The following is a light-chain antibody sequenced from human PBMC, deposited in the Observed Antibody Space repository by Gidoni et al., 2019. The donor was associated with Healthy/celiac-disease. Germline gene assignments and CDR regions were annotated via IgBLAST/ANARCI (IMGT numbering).Light chain of an antibody. Sequence: YVLTQPPSVSVAPGKTARITCGGNNIGSKSVHWYQQKPGQAPVLVIYYDSDRPSGIPERFSGSNSGNTATLTISRVEAGDEADYYCQVWDSSSDHVVFGGGTKLTVL. CDR2: YDS. V-gene: IGLV3-21*04. J-gene: IGLJ2*01. CDR1: NIGSKS. CDR3: QVWDSSSDHVV.